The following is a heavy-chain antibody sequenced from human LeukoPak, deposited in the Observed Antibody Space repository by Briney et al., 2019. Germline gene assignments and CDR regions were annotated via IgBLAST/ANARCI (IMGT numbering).Heavy chain of an antibody. CDR1: GFTFSSYA. Sequence: GRSLRLSCAASGFTFSSYAIHWVRQAPGKGLEWVALLSYDGSNKYYADSVKGRFTISRDNSKNTLYLQMNSLRAEDTAVYYCARAGSGNVPSGSYFLYYYGMDVWGQGTTVTVSS. CDR2: LSYDGSNK. J-gene: IGHJ6*02. CDR3: ARAGSGNVPSGSYFLYYYGMDV. V-gene: IGHV3-30-3*01. D-gene: IGHD3-10*01.